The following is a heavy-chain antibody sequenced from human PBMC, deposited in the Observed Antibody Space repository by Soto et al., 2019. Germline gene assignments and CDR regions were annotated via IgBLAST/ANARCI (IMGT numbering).Heavy chain of an antibody. CDR1: GGSFSGYY. Sequence: XETLSLTCAVYGGSFSGYYWSWIRQPPGKGLEWIGEINHSGSTNYNPSLKSRVTISVDTSKNQFSLKLSSVTAADTAVYYCAREYYYDSSGYYYYGMDVWGQGTTVTVSS. D-gene: IGHD3-22*01. CDR2: INHSGST. CDR3: AREYYYDSSGYYYYGMDV. V-gene: IGHV4-34*01. J-gene: IGHJ6*02.